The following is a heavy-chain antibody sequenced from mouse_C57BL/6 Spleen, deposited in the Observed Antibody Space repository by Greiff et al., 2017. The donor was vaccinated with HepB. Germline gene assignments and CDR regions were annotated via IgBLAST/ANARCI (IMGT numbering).Heavy chain of an antibody. D-gene: IGHD1-1*01. Sequence: EVQGVESGGGLVKPGGSLKLSCAASGFTFSDYGMHWVRQAPEKGLEWVAYISSGSSTIYYADTVKGRFTISRDNAKNTLFLQMTSLRSEDTAMYYCARGTTVVEGAWFAYWGQGTLVTVSA. CDR2: ISSGSSTI. V-gene: IGHV5-17*01. CDR1: GFTFSDYG. J-gene: IGHJ3*01. CDR3: ARGTTVVEGAWFAY.